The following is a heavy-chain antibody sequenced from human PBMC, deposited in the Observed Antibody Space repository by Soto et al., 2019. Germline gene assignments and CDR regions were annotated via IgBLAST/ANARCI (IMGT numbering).Heavy chain of an antibody. CDR2: ISDSGTT. CDR1: GGSVDSYY. D-gene: IGHD2-2*03. V-gene: IGHV4-59*02. CDR3: ARDRWMSRANWFDP. Sequence: PSETLSLTCTVFGGSVDSYYWSWMRQAPGKGLEWIGHISDSGTTNYNPSLGSRVTISVDTSRKSFSLKLSSVTAADTAVYFCARDRWMSRANWFDPWGPGTLVTVPQ. J-gene: IGHJ5*02.